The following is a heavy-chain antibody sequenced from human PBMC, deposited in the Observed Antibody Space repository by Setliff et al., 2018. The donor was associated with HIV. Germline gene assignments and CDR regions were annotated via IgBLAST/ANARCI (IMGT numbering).Heavy chain of an antibody. CDR3: ARGYYLQRYCSGGSCYAPLGY. CDR2: MNPNSGNT. Sequence: ASVKVSCKASGYTFTSYDINWVRQATGQGLEWMGWMNPNSGNTGYAQKFQGRVTMTRNTSISTAYMELSSLRSEDTAVYYCARGYYLQRYCSGGSCYAPLGYWGQGTLVTVPQ. J-gene: IGHJ4*02. CDR1: GYTFTSYD. D-gene: IGHD2-15*01. V-gene: IGHV1-8*02.